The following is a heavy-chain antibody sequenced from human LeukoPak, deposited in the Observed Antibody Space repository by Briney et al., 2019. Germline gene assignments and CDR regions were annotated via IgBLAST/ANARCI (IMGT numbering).Heavy chain of an antibody. Sequence: PGGSLRLSCAASGFTFSSYAMSWVRQAPGKGLEWVSAISGSGGSTYYADSVKGRFTISRDNSKNTLYLQMNSLRAEDTAVYYCAKGAHRTNYYDSSRYYPYYFDYWGQGTLVTVSS. J-gene: IGHJ4*02. D-gene: IGHD3-22*01. CDR3: AKGAHRTNYYDSSRYYPYYFDY. CDR2: ISGSGGST. CDR1: GFTFSSYA. V-gene: IGHV3-23*01.